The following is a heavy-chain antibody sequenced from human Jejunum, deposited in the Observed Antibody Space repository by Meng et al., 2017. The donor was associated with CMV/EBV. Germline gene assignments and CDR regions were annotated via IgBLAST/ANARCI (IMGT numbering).Heavy chain of an antibody. J-gene: IGHJ5*02. V-gene: IGHV4-59*01. Sequence: TVSSDCINSYYWNWIRQPPGKGLEWIGYVSDIGRTNYNASLRSRVTMSLDTSNKHFFLKLSSVTAADTAVYYCARGLRGYLLAFDPWGQGSLVTVSS. CDR3: ARGLRGYLLAFDP. D-gene: IGHD3-10*01. CDR2: VSDIGRT. CDR1: SDCINSYY.